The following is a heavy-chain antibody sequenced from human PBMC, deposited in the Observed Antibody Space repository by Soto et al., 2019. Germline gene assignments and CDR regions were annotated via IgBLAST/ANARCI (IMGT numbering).Heavy chain of an antibody. CDR1: GGTFSSYA. Sequence: RASVKVSCKASGGTFSSYAISWVRQAPGQGLEWMGGIIPIFGTANYAQKFQGRVTITADESTSTAYMELSSLRSEDTAVYYCARGSCSGGSCYPTYYYYYGMDVWGQGTTVTVSS. J-gene: IGHJ6*02. CDR2: IIPIFGTA. D-gene: IGHD2-15*01. V-gene: IGHV1-69*13. CDR3: ARGSCSGGSCYPTYYYYYGMDV.